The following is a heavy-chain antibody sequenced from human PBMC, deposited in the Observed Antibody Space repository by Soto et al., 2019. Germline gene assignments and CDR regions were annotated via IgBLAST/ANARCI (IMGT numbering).Heavy chain of an antibody. J-gene: IGHJ4*02. CDR1: GVSITSYY. V-gene: IGHV4-59*01. Sequence: LSLTCTVSGVSITSYYWSWIRQPPGKGLEWVGYIYYSGSTRYNPSLKSRVTISIDTSKSQFSMKMTSVTAADTAMYYCARESGSYEPLDYWGQGTLVTVSS. D-gene: IGHD1-26*01. CDR3: ARESGSYEPLDY. CDR2: IYYSGST.